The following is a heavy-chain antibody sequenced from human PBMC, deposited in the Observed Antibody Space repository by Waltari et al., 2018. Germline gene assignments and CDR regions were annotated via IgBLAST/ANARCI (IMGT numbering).Heavy chain of an antibody. D-gene: IGHD6-19*01. CDR1: GYTFTSYA. J-gene: IGHJ4*02. CDR2: INAGNGNT. V-gene: IGHV1-3*01. Sequence: QVQLVQSGAEVKKPGASVKVSCKASGYTFTSYAMHWLRQAPGQRLEWMGWINAGNGNTKYSQKFQGRVTITRDTSASTAYMELSSLRSEDTAVYYCASFPNGLLSGHDYWGQGTLVTVSS. CDR3: ASFPNGLLSGHDY.